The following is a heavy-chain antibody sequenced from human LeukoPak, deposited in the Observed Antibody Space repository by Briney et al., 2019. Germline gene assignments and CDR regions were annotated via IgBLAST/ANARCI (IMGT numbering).Heavy chain of an antibody. CDR2: ISWNSGSI. V-gene: IGHV3-9*01. Sequence: GGSLRLSCAASGFTFDDYAMHWVRQAPGKGLEWVSGISWNSGSIGYADSVKGRFAISRDNAKNSLYLQMNSLRAEDTALYYCAKDMRAPYYYDSSGYDYWGQGTLVTVSS. D-gene: IGHD3-22*01. CDR3: AKDMRAPYYYDSSGYDY. CDR1: GFTFDDYA. J-gene: IGHJ4*02.